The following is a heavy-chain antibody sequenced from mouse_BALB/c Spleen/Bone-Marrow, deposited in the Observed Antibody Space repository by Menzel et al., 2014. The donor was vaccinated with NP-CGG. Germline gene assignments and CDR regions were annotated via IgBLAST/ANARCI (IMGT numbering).Heavy chain of an antibody. CDR3: ARQDVYDAWFAY. D-gene: IGHD2-2*01. Sequence: EVKVEESGGGLVKPGGSLKLSCATSGFTFSYYYMYWVRQNQEKRLEWVAYISNDDDGTCYQHTVKGRFTMSIDNAKSTLYLQMRSLKSEDTAMYYCARQDVYDAWFAYWGQGTLVTVS. CDR1: GFTFSYYY. J-gene: IGHJ3*01. V-gene: IGHV5-12*02. CDR2: ISNDDDGT.